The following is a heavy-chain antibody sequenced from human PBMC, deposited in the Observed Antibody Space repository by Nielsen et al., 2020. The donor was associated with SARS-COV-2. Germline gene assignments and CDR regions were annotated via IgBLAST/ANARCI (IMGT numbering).Heavy chain of an antibody. CDR3: ARARAGGDTGDY. Sequence: SSVKVSCKASGGTFSSYAISWVRQAPGQGLEWMGGIIPIFGTANYAQKFQGRVTITADESTSTAYMELSSLRSEDTAVYYCARARAGGDTGDYWGQGTLVTVSS. CDR2: IIPIFGTA. D-gene: IGHD4-17*01. J-gene: IGHJ4*02. CDR1: GGTFSSYA. V-gene: IGHV1-69*13.